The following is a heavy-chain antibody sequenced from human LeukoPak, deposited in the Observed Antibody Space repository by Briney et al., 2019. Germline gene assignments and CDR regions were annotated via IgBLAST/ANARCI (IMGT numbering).Heavy chain of an antibody. V-gene: IGHV4-59*01. CDR2: IYYSGST. CDR1: GGSISSYY. CDR3: ARDSIAARFHGCMDV. Sequence: PSETLSLTCTVSGGSISSYYWNWIRQPPAKGLEWIGYIYYSGSTNYNPSLKSRVTISVDTSKNQFSLKLSAVTAADTAVYYCARDSIAARFHGCMDVWGKGTTVSVSS. D-gene: IGHD6-6*01. J-gene: IGHJ6*03.